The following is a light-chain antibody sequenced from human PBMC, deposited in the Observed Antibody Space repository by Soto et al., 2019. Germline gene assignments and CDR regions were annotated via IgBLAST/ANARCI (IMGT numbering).Light chain of an antibody. CDR1: QSVSSY. J-gene: IGKJ1*01. V-gene: IGKV3-11*01. CDR2: DAS. Sequence: EIVLTQSPATLSLSPGEKATLSCRASQSVSSYLAWYQQKPGQAPRLLIYDASNRATGIPARFSGSGSGTDFTLTISSLEPEDFADYYCQQRSNWPPWTFGQGTKVDIK. CDR3: QQRSNWPPWT.